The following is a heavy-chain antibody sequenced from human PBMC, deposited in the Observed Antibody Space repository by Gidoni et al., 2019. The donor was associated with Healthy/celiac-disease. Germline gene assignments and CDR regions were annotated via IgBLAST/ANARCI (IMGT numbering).Heavy chain of an antibody. CDR1: GFTFSSYA. CDR3: AKILAGGYYDSSGYFYY. V-gene: IGHV3-23*01. J-gene: IGHJ4*02. CDR2: SSGSGGST. Sequence: EVQLLESGGGLVQPGGSLRLSCAASGFTFSSYAMSWVRQAPGKGLEWVSASSGSGGSTYYADSVKGRFTISRDNSKNTLYLQMNSLRAEDTAVYYCAKILAGGYYDSSGYFYYWGQGTLVTVSS. D-gene: IGHD3-22*01.